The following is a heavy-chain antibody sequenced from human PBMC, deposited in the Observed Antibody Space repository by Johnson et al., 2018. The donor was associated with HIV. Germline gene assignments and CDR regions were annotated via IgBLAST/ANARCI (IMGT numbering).Heavy chain of an antibody. CDR3: AKDRVLGWELSHDDAFDI. Sequence: VPLVESGGGLVQPGGSLRLSCAASGLSVSSYYMSWVRQAPGKGLEWVSVLSSGGDTYYTDSVNGRFTISRDKSKNTLYLQMNSLRAEDTAVYYCAKDRVLGWELSHDDAFDIWGQGTMVIVSS. J-gene: IGHJ3*02. CDR2: LSSGGDT. V-gene: IGHV3-66*01. D-gene: IGHD1-26*01. CDR1: GLSVSSYY.